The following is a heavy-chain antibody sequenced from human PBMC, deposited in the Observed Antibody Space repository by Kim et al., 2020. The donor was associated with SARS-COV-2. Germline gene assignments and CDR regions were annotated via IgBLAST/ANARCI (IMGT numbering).Heavy chain of an antibody. CDR1: GFTFSSYG. CDR3: VGRITMVRGGVELEDV. Sequence: GGSLRLSCAASGFTFSSYGMHWVRQAPGKGLEWVAVIWYDGSNKYYADSVKGRFTISRDNSKNTLYLQMNSLRAEDTAVYYCVGRITMVRGGVELEDVWGQGTTVTVSS. J-gene: IGHJ6*02. CDR2: IWYDGSNK. V-gene: IGHV3-33*01. D-gene: IGHD3-10*01.